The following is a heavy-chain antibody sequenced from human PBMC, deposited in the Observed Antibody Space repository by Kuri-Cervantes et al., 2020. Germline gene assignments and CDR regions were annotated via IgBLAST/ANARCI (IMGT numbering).Heavy chain of an antibody. CDR3: ARVDPPPYAFDI. D-gene: IGHD3/OR15-3a*01. V-gene: IGHV4-30-2*01. CDR2: IYHSGST. J-gene: IGHJ3*02. Sequence: SQTLSLTCAVSGGSISSGGYSWSWIRQPPGKGLEWIGYIYHSGSTYYNPSLKSRVTISVDTSKNQFSLKLSSVTAADTAVYYCARVDPPPYAFDIWGQGTMVTVSS. CDR1: GGSISSGGYS.